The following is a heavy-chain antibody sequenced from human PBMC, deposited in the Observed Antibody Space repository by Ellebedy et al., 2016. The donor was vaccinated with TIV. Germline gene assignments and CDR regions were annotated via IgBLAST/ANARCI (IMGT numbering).Heavy chain of an antibody. D-gene: IGHD1-14*01. J-gene: IGHJ4*02. V-gene: IGHV3-23*01. CDR2: ISGSGLSA. Sequence: GGSLRLSCETSGITFGTFGMNWVRQAPGKGLEWVSSISGSGLSAYYADSVKGRFTISRDTSKNTLYLQMHSLRGEDTAIYYCAKDLHPFTTTRRGTFAYWGQGALVTVSS. CDR1: GITFGTFG. CDR3: AKDLHPFTTTRRGTFAY.